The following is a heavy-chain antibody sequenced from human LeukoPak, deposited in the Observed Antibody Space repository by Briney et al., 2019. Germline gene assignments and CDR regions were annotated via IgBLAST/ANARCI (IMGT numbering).Heavy chain of an antibody. CDR2: INHSGST. CDR1: GGSFSGYY. D-gene: IGHD3-10*01. Sequence: SETLSLTCAVYGGSFSGYYWSWIRQPPGKGLEWIGEINHSGSTNYDPSLKSRVTISVDTSKNQFSLKLSSVTAADTAVYYCARGRITMVRGVTYWGRGTLVTVSS. J-gene: IGHJ4*02. V-gene: IGHV4-34*01. CDR3: ARGRITMVRGVTY.